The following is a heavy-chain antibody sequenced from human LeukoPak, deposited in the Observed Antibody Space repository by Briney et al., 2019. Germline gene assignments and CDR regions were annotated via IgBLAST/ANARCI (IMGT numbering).Heavy chain of an antibody. Sequence: ASVKVSCKASGYTFTGYYMHWVRQATGQGLEWMGWMNPNSGNTGYAQKFQGRVTMTRNTSISTAYMELSSLRSEDTAVYYCARDSRHDAFDIWGQGTMVTVSS. CDR3: ARDSRHDAFDI. J-gene: IGHJ3*02. CDR1: GYTFTGYY. CDR2: MNPNSGNT. V-gene: IGHV1-8*02.